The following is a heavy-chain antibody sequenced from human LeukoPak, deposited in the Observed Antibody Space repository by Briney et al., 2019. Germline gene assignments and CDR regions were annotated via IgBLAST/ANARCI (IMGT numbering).Heavy chain of an antibody. D-gene: IGHD3-16*01. Sequence: SETLSLTCTVSGGSISNYYWSWIRQPPGKGLEWIGYIYSSGSTNYNHSLKSRVTISVDTSKNQFSLKLNSVTAADTAVYYCVRDREEITALFYYYYMDVWGKGTTVTVSS. CDR3: VRDREEITALFYYYYMDV. CDR1: GGSISNYY. V-gene: IGHV4-59*01. J-gene: IGHJ6*03. CDR2: IYSSGST.